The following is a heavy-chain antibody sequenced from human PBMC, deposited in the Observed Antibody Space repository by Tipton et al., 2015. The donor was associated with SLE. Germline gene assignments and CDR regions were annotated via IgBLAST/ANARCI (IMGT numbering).Heavy chain of an antibody. V-gene: IGHV4-4*02. CDR3: ARRIPLTGINV. Sequence: TLSLTCAVSGASITSSDWWSWVRQPPGKGLEYIGEIHHRGSTNYKSSLRGRVTISVDKSKNQFSLKLTSVTAADTAVYYRARRIPLTGINVWGQGATVTVSS. CDR2: IHHRGST. D-gene: IGHD2-15*01. CDR1: GASITSSDW. J-gene: IGHJ6*02.